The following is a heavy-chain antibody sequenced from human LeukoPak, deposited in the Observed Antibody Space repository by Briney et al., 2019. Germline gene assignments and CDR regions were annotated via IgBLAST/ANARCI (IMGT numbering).Heavy chain of an antibody. V-gene: IGHV4-34*01. CDR1: GGSFSDSY. Sequence: PSETLSLTCAVYGGSFSDSYWSWIRQPPGEGLEWVGEISHSGDTNYNPSLKSRVTISVDTSKNQFSLKLSSVTAADTAVYYCARHSLLLSESGTTADDGFDIWGQGTMVIVSS. D-gene: IGHD1-1*01. J-gene: IGHJ3*02. CDR2: ISHSGDT. CDR3: ARHSLLLSESGTTADDGFDI.